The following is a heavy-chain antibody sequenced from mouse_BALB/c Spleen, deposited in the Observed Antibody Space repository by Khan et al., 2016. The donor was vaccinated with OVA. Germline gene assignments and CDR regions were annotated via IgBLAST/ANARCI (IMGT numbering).Heavy chain of an antibody. CDR1: GYTFRNNG. Sequence: QIQLVQSGPELKKPGATVKISCKASGYTFRNNGMNWVKQTPGKGLKWMGWINTYTGDTTYADDFKGRFAFSLETSSDTAYLQINNLKNEDTATYYCARVGYNGTMDYWGQGTSVTVSS. J-gene: IGHJ4*01. D-gene: IGHD2-14*01. CDR3: ARVGYNGTMDY. CDR2: INTYTGDT. V-gene: IGHV9-3-1*01.